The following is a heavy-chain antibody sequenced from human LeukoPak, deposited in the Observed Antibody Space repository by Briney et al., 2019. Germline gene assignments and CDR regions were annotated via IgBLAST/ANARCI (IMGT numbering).Heavy chain of an antibody. V-gene: IGHV1-2*04. CDR1: GYTFTGYY. J-gene: IGHJ4*02. Sequence: ASVKVSCKASGYTFTGYYMHWVRQAPGQGLEWMGWINPNSGGTNYAQKFQGWVTMTRDTSISTAYMELSRLRSDDTAVYYCARGPAVAGTMYFDYWGQGTPVTVSS. D-gene: IGHD6-19*01. CDR2: INPNSGGT. CDR3: ARGPAVAGTMYFDY.